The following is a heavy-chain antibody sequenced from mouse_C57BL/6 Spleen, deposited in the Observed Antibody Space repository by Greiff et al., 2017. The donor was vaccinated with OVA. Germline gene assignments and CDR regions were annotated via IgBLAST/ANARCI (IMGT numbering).Heavy chain of an antibody. CDR1: GYTFTDYY. CDR3: ARREVDVSGFDY. D-gene: IGHD1-1*02. CDR2: INPNNGGT. Sequence: VQLQQSGPELVKPGASVKISCKASGYTFTDYYMNWVKQSHGKSLEWIGDINPNNGGTSYNQKFKGKATLTVDKSSSTAYMELRSLTSEDSAVYYCARREVDVSGFDYWGQGTTLTVSS. J-gene: IGHJ2*01. V-gene: IGHV1-26*01.